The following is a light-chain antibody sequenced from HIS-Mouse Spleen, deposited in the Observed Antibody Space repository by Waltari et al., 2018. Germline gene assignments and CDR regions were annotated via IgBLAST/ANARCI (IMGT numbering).Light chain of an antibody. CDR3: QQYGSSPYT. CDR2: GAA. J-gene: IGKJ2*01. Sequence: EIVLTQSPGTLSLSPGERATLSCRASRSVSSSYLAWYQQKPCQAPRPLIYGAASRATCIPDRFSGSGSGTDFTLTISRLEPEDFAVYYCQQYGSSPYTFGQGTKLEIK. CDR1: RSVSSSY. V-gene: IGKV3-20*01.